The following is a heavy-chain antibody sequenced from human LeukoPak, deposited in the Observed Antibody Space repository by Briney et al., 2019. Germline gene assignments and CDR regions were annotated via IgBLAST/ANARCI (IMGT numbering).Heavy chain of an antibody. CDR2: INPSGGST. CDR1: GYTSTNYN. V-gene: IGHV1-46*01. D-gene: IGHD5-18*01. Sequence: GPSVKVSCKPSGYTSTNYNIHWVRQAPGQGLEWMGIINPSGGSTSYAQKFQGRVTMTRDTSTSTVYMELSSLRSEDTAVYYCARYIYGYLHYWGQGTLVTVSS. CDR3: ARYIYGYLHY. J-gene: IGHJ4*02.